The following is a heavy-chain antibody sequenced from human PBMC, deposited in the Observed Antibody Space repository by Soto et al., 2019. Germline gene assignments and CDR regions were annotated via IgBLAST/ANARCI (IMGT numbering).Heavy chain of an antibody. CDR2: MFHRGDT. V-gene: IGHV4-38-2*01. CDR1: GCSISSGYY. Sequence: SETLSLTCDVSGCSISSGYYWGWIRQSPGEGLEWIASMFHRGDTLYNPSLKSRVTIAVDTSKNQVSLEMTSVTAADTAMYYCVRYSRLDIDGFDIWGQGTVVTVSS. D-gene: IGHD2-21*01. CDR3: VRYSRLDIDGFDI. J-gene: IGHJ3*02.